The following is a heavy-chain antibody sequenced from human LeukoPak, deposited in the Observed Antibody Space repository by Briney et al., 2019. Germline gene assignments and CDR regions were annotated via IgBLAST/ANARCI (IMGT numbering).Heavy chain of an antibody. J-gene: IGHJ3*02. CDR3: ARAYDFWSGYHLGGEMNAFDI. CDR2: IYYSGST. D-gene: IGHD3-3*01. CDR1: GGSISSSSYY. V-gene: IGHV4-39*01. Sequence: SETLSLTCTVSGGSISSSSYYWGWIRQPPGKGLEWIGSIYYSGSTYYNPSLKSRVTISVDTSKNQFSLKLSSVTAADTAVYYCARAYDFWSGYHLGGEMNAFDIWGQGTMVTVSS.